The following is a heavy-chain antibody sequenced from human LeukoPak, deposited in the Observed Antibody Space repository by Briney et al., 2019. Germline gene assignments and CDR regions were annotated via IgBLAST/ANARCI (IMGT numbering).Heavy chain of an antibody. V-gene: IGHV1-2*02. J-gene: IGHJ4*02. CDR3: AREDWNYGQFDY. D-gene: IGHD1-7*01. Sequence: GASVKVSCKASGYTFTGYYMHWVRQAPGQGLEWMGWINPNSGGTNCAQKFQGRVTMTRDTSISTAYMELSRLRSDDTAVYYCAREDWNYGQFDYWGQGTLVTVSS. CDR1: GYTFTGYY. CDR2: INPNSGGT.